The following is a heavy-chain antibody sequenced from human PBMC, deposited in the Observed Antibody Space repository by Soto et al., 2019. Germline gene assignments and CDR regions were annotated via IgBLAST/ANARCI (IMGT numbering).Heavy chain of an antibody. D-gene: IGHD4-17*01. CDR2: ISGSGGST. CDR1: GFTFSSYA. V-gene: IGHV3-23*01. J-gene: IGHJ4*02. Sequence: GGSLRLSCAASGFTFSSYAMSWVRQAPGKGLEWVSAISGSGGSTYYADSVKGRFTISRDNSKNTLYLQMNSLRAEDTAVYYCAKDQYDGFYGDYVDYWGQGTLVTVSS. CDR3: AKDQYDGFYGDYVDY.